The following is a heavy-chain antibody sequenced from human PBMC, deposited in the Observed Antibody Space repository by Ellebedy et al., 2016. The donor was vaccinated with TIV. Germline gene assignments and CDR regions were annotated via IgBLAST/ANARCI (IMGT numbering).Heavy chain of an antibody. CDR1: GGSFSGYY. D-gene: IGHD3-22*01. J-gene: IGHJ6*02. Sequence: MPSETLSLTCAVYGGSFSGYYWSWIRKPPGKGLEWIGEINHSGSTNYNPSLKSRVTISVDTSKNQFSLKLSSVTAADTAVYYCARAPYSSGYYYSQGEYYYYGMDVWGQGTTVTVSS. CDR3: ARAPYSSGYYYSQGEYYYYGMDV. V-gene: IGHV4-34*01. CDR2: INHSGST.